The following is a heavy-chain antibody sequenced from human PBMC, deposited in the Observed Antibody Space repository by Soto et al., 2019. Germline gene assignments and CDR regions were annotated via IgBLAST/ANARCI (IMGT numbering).Heavy chain of an antibody. D-gene: IGHD2-2*01. CDR2: IYYSGST. V-gene: IGHV4-59*01. Sequence: PSETLSLTCTVSGGSISSYYWSWIRQPPGKGLEWIGYIYYSGSTNYNPSLKSRVTISVDTSKNQFSLKLSSVTAADTAVYYCARDQLGYCSITSCPTSVCGNYYYYYMDVWGKGTTVTVSS. CDR1: GGSISSYY. CDR3: ARDQLGYCSITSCPTSVCGNYYYYYMDV. J-gene: IGHJ6*03.